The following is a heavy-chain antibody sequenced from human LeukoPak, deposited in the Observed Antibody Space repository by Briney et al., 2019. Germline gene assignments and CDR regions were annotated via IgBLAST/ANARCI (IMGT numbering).Heavy chain of an antibody. Sequence: PGGSLRLSCAASGFPFSHSAMSWVRQAPGKGLEWVSAIGGRADTTYYADSVKGRFTISRDNAKHTLYLQMNSLRADDTAVYYCARRDAANSKGLDFWGQGTLVTVSS. J-gene: IGHJ4*02. CDR3: ARRDAANSKGLDF. CDR1: GFPFSHSA. CDR2: IGGRADTT. D-gene: IGHD4/OR15-4a*01. V-gene: IGHV3-23*01.